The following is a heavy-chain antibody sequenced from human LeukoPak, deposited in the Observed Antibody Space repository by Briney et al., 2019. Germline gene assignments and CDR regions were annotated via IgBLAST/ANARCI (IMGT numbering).Heavy chain of an antibody. J-gene: IGHJ5*02. V-gene: IGHV3-7*01. CDR2: IKEDGSEK. CDR1: GSTFGSHW. CDR3: ARGSSAGSQLWESWFDP. D-gene: IGHD1-26*01. Sequence: GGSLRLSCAASGSTFGSHWMSWVRQAPGKGLEWVANIKEDGSEKNYVDSVEGRFTISRDIAKNSLYLQMNSLRAEDTAVYHCARGSSAGSQLWESWFDPWGQGTLVTVSS.